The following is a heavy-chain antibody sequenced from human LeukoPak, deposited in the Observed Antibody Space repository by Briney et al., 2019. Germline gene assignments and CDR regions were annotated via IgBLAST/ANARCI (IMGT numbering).Heavy chain of an antibody. J-gene: IGHJ4*02. Sequence: GGSLRLSCAASGFTFSSDAMSWVRQAPGKGLEWVSAISGSDGSTYYADSVKGRFTISRDNSKNTLYLQMNSLRAEDTAIYYCAKYSHDSSGSYDYWGQGTLVTVSS. D-gene: IGHD3-22*01. CDR1: GFTFSSDA. CDR2: ISGSDGST. V-gene: IGHV3-23*01. CDR3: AKYSHDSSGSYDY.